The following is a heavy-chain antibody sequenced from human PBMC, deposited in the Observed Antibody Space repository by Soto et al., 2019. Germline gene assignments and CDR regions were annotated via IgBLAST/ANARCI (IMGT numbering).Heavy chain of an antibody. CDR2: IKSKTDGGAT. D-gene: IGHD2-21*01. J-gene: IGHJ3*02. Sequence: EVQLVESGGGLVKPGGSLRLSCSASGFDFNNAWMNWVRQAPGRGLEWVGRIKSKTDGGATDYAAPVKGRFAVSRDDSKNTVYLQMNGLNSDDTAVYYCSTDPCGGDNCSTRWLQTSDDAFDIWGQGTMVTVSS. CDR3: STDPCGGDNCSTRWLQTSDDAFDI. V-gene: IGHV3-15*01. CDR1: GFDFNNAW.